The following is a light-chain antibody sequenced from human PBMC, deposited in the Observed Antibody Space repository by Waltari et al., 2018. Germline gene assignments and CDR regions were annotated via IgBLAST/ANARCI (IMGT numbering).Light chain of an antibody. CDR1: SGSFSTTSY. J-gene: IGLJ3*02. CDR2: KAN. CDR3: VLYMGSGIWV. Sequence: QTVVTQEPSLSVSPGGTVTLTCALSSGSFSTTSYATWYQQTPGQAPRTLVYKANARSSGVPDRFSGSILGNTAALTITGAQADDESDYYCVLYMGSGIWVFGGGTRLTVL. V-gene: IGLV8-61*01.